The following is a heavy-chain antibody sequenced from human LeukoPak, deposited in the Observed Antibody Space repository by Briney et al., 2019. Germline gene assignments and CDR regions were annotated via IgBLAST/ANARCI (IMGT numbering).Heavy chain of an antibody. V-gene: IGHV3-23*01. CDR2: ASSSDGGT. CDR3: VTTRQWFQDAFDI. J-gene: IGHJ3*02. Sequence: PGGSLRLSCAASGFTFSSHAMSWVRQAPGKGLEWVATASSSDGGTYYADSVKGRITISRDNSRNMLFLQMNSLRADDTAAYYCVTTRQWFQDAFDIWGQGAMVTVSS. CDR1: GFTFSSHA. D-gene: IGHD3-22*01.